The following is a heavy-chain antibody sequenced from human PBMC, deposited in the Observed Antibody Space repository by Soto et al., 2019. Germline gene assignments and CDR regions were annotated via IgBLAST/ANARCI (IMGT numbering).Heavy chain of an antibody. D-gene: IGHD3-10*01. CDR1: GDSISSSSYY. CDR2: IYYSGST. J-gene: IGHJ5*02. CDR3: ARHDRYYGWGSGEVFDP. V-gene: IGHV4-39*01. Sequence: SETLSLTCTVSGDSISSSSYYWGWPRQPPGKGLEWIGSIYYSGSTYYNLSLKSRVTISVDTSKNQFTLKLSSVTAADTAVYYGARHDRYYGWGSGEVFDPWGQGTLVTVSS.